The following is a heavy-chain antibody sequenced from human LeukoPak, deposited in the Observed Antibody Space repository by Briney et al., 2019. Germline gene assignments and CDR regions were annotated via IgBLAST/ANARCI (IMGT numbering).Heavy chain of an antibody. CDR2: IQYDGSNQ. Sequence: GGSLRLSCAASPFTFSSYGMHWVRQAPGKGLEWVAYIQYDGSNQQYADSVKGRFSISRDSSKNILYLQMNSLRAEDTAVYYCAKGRTEGGTLALDYWGQGTLVTVS. J-gene: IGHJ4*02. D-gene: IGHD6-19*01. CDR3: AKGRTEGGTLALDY. V-gene: IGHV3-30*02. CDR1: PFTFSSYG.